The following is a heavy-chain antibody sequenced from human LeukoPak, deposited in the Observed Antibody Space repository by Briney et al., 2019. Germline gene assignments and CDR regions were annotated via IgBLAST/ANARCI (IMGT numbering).Heavy chain of an antibody. V-gene: IGHV3-30*18. Sequence: GGSLRLSCAASGFTFSSYGMHWVRQAPGKGLEWVAVISYDGSNKYYADSVKGRFTISRDNSKNTLYLQMNSLRADDTAVYYCAKGPSTGLNYYYYYGMDVWGQGTTVTVSS. CDR3: AKGPSTGLNYYYYYGMDV. J-gene: IGHJ6*02. CDR1: GFTFSSYG. CDR2: ISYDGSNK. D-gene: IGHD2-8*01.